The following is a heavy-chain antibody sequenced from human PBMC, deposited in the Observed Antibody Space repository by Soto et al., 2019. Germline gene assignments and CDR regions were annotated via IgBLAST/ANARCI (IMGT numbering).Heavy chain of an antibody. CDR2: INAGNGNT. J-gene: IGHJ4*02. Sequence: ASVKVSCKASGYTFTSYAMHCVRQAPGQRLEWMGWINAGNGNTKYSQKFQGRVTITRDTSASTAYMELSSLRSEDTAVYYCLVVVAATRPDYWGQGTLVTVSS. CDR1: GYTFTSYA. D-gene: IGHD2-15*01. V-gene: IGHV1-3*01. CDR3: LVVVAATRPDY.